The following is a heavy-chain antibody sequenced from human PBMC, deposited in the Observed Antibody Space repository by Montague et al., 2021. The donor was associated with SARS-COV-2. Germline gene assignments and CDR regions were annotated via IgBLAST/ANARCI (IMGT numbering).Heavy chain of an antibody. D-gene: IGHD3-16*01. V-gene: IGHV4-4*09. Sequence: SETLSLTCTVSGGSINDHYRSWIRQSPGKGLEWIGYISSNGNTNYNPSLKCRVTLSADASRNEFSLKLDSVTAADTAVYFCARRGYYDSAGYHWHLDLWGPGMLVTVS. CDR2: ISSNGNT. CDR3: ARRGYYDSAGYHWHLDL. J-gene: IGHJ2*01. CDR1: GGSINDHY.